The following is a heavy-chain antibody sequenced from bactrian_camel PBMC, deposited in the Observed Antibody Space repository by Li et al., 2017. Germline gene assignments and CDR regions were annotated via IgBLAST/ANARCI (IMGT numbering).Heavy chain of an antibody. J-gene: IGHJ4*01. CDR2: ITSNGGAQ. V-gene: IGHV3S6*01. D-gene: IGHD2*01. CDR1: GFPFATYG. Sequence: HVQLVESGGGFVQPGGSLRLSCVASGFPFATYGMTWLRRVPGRGLERVSSITSNGGAQYYADSVKGRFTISRDNAKNTVFLQMNSLKTEDTAVYYCSTGWNSDFVHSQGTQVTVS.